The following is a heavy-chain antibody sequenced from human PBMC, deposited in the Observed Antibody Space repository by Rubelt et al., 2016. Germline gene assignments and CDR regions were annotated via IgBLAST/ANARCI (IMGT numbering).Heavy chain of an antibody. CDR1: GGSFSGYS. CDR2: IDHSGTT. D-gene: IGHD1-26*01. J-gene: IGHJ4*02. Sequence: QVQLQQWGAGLVKPSETLSLTCAVYGGSFSGYSWTWIRQPPGKGLEWLGQIDHSGTTDYIPSLKSRVSISVDTSKKQLSLKMSSVTAADTALYYCARHDTGSFLFDFWGQGTPVTVSS. CDR3: ARHDTGSFLFDF. V-gene: IGHV4-34*01.